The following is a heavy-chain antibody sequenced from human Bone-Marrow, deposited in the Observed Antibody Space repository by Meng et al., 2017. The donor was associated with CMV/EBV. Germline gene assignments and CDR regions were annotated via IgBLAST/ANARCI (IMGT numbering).Heavy chain of an antibody. V-gene: IGHV3-23*01. J-gene: IGHJ4*02. CDR2: ITSGAAT. D-gene: IGHD3-10*01. CDR1: TFTFNSYV. CDR3: ARGYRGYGTG. Sequence: GESLKISCAASTFTFNSYVMSWVRQAPGKGLERVSTITSGAATYYADSVKGRFTISRDNSKNTLYLQMNSLRAEDTAVYYCARGYRGYGTGWGQGTLVTVSS.